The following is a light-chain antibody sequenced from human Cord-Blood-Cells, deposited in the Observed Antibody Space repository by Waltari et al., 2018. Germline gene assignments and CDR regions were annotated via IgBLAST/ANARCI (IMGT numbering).Light chain of an antibody. V-gene: IGLV4-69*01. CDR2: LNSDGSH. CDR1: SGHSSYA. J-gene: IGLJ2*01. Sequence: QLVLTQSPSASASLGASVKLTCTLSSGHSSYAIAWHQQQPAKGPRYLMKLNSDGSHSKGDGIPARFSGSSSGAERYLTISSLQSEDEADYYCQTWGTGIQVFGGGTKLTVL. CDR3: QTWGTGIQV.